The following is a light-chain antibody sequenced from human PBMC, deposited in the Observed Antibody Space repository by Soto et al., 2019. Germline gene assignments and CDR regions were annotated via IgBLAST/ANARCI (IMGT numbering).Light chain of an antibody. Sequence: ESVLTQSPATLSLSPGERFSLSCRASQSVGSYFAWYQQKPGQPPRLLIYDASKRAPGIPARFSGSGSGTDFTLTISSLEPEDFADYYCQQRSHWPSFTFGPGTTVDV. CDR1: QSVGSY. V-gene: IGKV3-11*01. CDR2: DAS. CDR3: QQRSHWPSFT. J-gene: IGKJ3*01.